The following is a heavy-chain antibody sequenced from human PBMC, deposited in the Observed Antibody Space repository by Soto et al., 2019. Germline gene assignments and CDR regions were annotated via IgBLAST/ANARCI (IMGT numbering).Heavy chain of an antibody. J-gene: IGHJ6*03. CDR1: GFTFSSYW. D-gene: IGHD3-3*01. CDR2: INSDGSST. V-gene: IGHV3-74*01. Sequence: EVQLVESGGGLVQPGGSLRLSCAASGFTFSSYWMHWVRQAPGKGLVWVSRINSDGSSTSYADSVKGRFTISRDNAKNTLYLQMNSLRAEYTAVYYCARDSYDFWSGYREFYYYYYYMDVWGKGTTVTVSS. CDR3: ARDSYDFWSGYREFYYYYYYMDV.